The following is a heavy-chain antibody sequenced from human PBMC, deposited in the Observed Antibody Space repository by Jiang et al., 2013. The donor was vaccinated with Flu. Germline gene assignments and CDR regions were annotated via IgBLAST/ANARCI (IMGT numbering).Heavy chain of an antibody. CDR1: GDSVSRNSAA. D-gene: IGHD5-12*01. CDR3: ANSGYDMGLDAFDI. J-gene: IGHJ3*02. V-gene: IGHV6-1*01. CDR2: TYYRAKWYN. Sequence: SGDSVSRNSAAWNWIRQSPSRGLEWLGRTYYRAKWYNEYAVSVKSRIIINPDTSKNQFSLQLNSVTPEDTAMYYCANSGYDMGLDAFDIWGQGTLVTVSS.